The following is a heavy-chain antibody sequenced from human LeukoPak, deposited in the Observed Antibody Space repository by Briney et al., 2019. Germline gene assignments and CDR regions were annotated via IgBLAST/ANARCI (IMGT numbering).Heavy chain of an antibody. CDR3: ARYPIFGVVVVKGMDV. D-gene: IGHD3-3*01. CDR2: INPNSGGT. Sequence: VASVKVCCKASGYTFTSYYMHWVRQAPGQGLEWMGWINPNSGGTNYAQKFQGKVTMTRDTSISTAYMELSRLRSDDTAVYYCARYPIFGVVVVKGMDVWGQGTTVTVSS. V-gene: IGHV1-2*02. CDR1: GYTFTSYY. J-gene: IGHJ6*02.